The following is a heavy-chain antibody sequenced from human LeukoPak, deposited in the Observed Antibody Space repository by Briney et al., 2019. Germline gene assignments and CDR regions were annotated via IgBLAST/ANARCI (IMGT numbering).Heavy chain of an antibody. Sequence: GRSLRLSCAASGFTLSSYAMRWVRQAPGKGLEWVAVISYDGSNKYYADSVKGRFTISRDNSKNTLYLQMNSLRAEDTAVYYCARDRTNMRYCSSTSCYGYYYYGMDVWGQGTTVTVSS. CDR2: ISYDGSNK. CDR1: GFTLSSYA. D-gene: IGHD2-2*01. J-gene: IGHJ6*02. CDR3: ARDRTNMRYCSSTSCYGYYYYGMDV. V-gene: IGHV3-30-3*01.